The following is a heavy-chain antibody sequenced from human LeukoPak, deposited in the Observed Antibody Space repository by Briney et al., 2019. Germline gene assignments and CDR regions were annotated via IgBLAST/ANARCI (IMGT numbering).Heavy chain of an antibody. CDR2: ISGGSQTI. D-gene: IGHD2-15*01. CDR1: GFTATYYS. Sequence: GGSLRLSCEASGFTATYYSMNWVRQAPGKGLKWVSYISGGSQTIYYGDSVKGRFTISRDSAQNSVFLQMRSLRAEDTAVYYCATDPATCSGGTCSDNYWGQGTLVTVSS. J-gene: IGHJ4*02. CDR3: ATDPATCSGGTCSDNY. V-gene: IGHV3-48*04.